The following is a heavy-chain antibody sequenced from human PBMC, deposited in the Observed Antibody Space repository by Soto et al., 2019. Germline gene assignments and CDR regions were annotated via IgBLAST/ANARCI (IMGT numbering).Heavy chain of an antibody. J-gene: IGHJ4*02. CDR1: GFTFNNYA. CDR2: ISGGGDTT. CDR3: AKGRGGSGSLTPRVDF. V-gene: IGHV3-23*01. D-gene: IGHD3-10*01. Sequence: EVQLLESGGGLVQPGGSLRLSCAASGFTFNNYAMTWVRQAPGKGLEWVSAISGGGDTTSYADSVKGPFTVARDSSKATLYLQMSSLRAEDTALYYRAKGRGGSGSLTPRVDFWGQGTLVTVSS.